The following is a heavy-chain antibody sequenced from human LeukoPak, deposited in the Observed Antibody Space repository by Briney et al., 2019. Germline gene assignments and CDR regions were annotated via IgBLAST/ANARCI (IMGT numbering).Heavy chain of an antibody. CDR1: GGSFSGYY. Sequence: KSSETLSLTCAVYGGSFSGYYWSWIRQPPGKGLEWIGEINHSGSTNYNPSLKSRVTISVDTSKNQFSLELSSVTAADTAVYYCARGKFRRNWFDPWGQGTLVTVSS. J-gene: IGHJ5*02. V-gene: IGHV4-34*01. CDR2: INHSGST. CDR3: ARGKFRRNWFDP.